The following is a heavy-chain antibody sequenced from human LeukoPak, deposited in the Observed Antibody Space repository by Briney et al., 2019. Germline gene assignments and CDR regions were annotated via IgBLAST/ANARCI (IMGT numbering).Heavy chain of an antibody. J-gene: IGHJ4*02. CDR1: GFTFSTYW. CDR3: ARIGGSGSYSGHYFDH. CDR2: ISTDGSVT. V-gene: IGHV3-74*01. D-gene: IGHD3-10*01. Sequence: PGGSLRLSCAASGFTFSTYWTHWVRRAPGKGLVWVSRISTDGSVTSYADSVKGRFTISRDNAKNTMYLQMNSLRAEDTAVYYCARIGGSGSYSGHYFDHWGQGTLVTVSS.